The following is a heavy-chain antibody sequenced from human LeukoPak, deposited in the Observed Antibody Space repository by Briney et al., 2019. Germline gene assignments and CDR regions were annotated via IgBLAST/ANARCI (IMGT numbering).Heavy chain of an antibody. D-gene: IGHD2-15*01. CDR3: ATVPLGHSGGSWLDY. Sequence: ASVKVSCKVSGYTLTELSMHWVRQAPGKGLEWMGGFDPEDGETIYAQKFQGRVTMTEDTSTDTAYMELSSLRSEDTAVYYCATVPLGHSGGSWLDYWGQGTLVTVSS. CDR1: GYTLTELS. J-gene: IGHJ4*02. CDR2: FDPEDGET. V-gene: IGHV1-24*01.